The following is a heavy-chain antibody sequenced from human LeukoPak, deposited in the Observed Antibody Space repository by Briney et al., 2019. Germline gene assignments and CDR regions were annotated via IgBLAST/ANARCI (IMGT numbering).Heavy chain of an antibody. CDR2: TYYRSKWYN. D-gene: IGHD3-22*01. CDR3: ARSRGYYYDSSGYYLDY. J-gene: IGHJ4*02. V-gene: IGHV6-1*01. Sequence: SQTLSLTSAISGDSVSSNSAAWNWIRQSPSRGLEWLGRTYYRSKWYNDFAVSVKSRITINPDTSKNQFSLQLNSVTPEDTAVYYCARSRGYYYDSSGYYLDYWGQGTLVTVSS. CDR1: GDSVSSNSAA.